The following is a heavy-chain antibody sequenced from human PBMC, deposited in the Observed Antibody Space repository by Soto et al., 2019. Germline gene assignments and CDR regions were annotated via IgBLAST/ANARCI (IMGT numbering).Heavy chain of an antibody. J-gene: IGHJ4*02. CDR1: GGSFSGYS. V-gene: IGHV4-34*01. CDR3: ERGYGRNFDY. D-gene: IGHD3-10*01. Sequence: SQPLSLTCAVCGGSFSGYSWTWIRQPPGKGLEWIGEINHSGSTNHNPSLKSRVTISLDTSKNQFSLKLSSMTAADTAVYYCERGYGRNFDYWGQGTLVTVSS. CDR2: INHSGST.